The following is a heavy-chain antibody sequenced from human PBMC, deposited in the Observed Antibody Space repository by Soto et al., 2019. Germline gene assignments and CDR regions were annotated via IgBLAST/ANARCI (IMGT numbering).Heavy chain of an antibody. CDR1: GDSVSSNSAA. CDR2: TYYRSKWYN. CDR3: ARDRSSSWYSAWFDH. V-gene: IGHV6-1*01. D-gene: IGHD6-13*01. J-gene: IGHJ5*02. Sequence: QVQLQQSGPGLVKPSQTLSLTCAISGDSVSSNSAAWNWIRQSPSRGLEWLGRTYYRSKWYNDYAVSVKSPITVNPDTSRKQFSLQLTSVTPEDTAVYYGARDRSSSWYSAWFDHWGQGTLVSVSS.